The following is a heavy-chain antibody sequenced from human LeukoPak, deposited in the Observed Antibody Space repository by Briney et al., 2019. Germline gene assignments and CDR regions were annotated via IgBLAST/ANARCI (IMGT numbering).Heavy chain of an antibody. D-gene: IGHD6-13*01. Sequence: SETLSLTCTVSGGSISSYYWSWIRQPAGKGLEWIGRIYISGSSGSSNYNPSLRSRVTMSVDTSKNQFSLKLSSVTAADTAVYYCARDTAAGTFDYWGQGTLVTVSS. V-gene: IGHV4-4*07. CDR1: GGSISSYY. CDR3: ARDTAAGTFDY. J-gene: IGHJ4*02. CDR2: IYISGSSGSS.